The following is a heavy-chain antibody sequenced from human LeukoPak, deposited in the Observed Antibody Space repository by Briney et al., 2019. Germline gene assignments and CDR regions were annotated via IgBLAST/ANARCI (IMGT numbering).Heavy chain of an antibody. CDR2: IYTSGST. CDR3: ARSPYYYDSSGYLAPDY. CDR1: GGSISSGSYY. J-gene: IGHJ4*02. Sequence: PSQTLSLTCTVSGGSISSGSYYWSWIRQPAGKGLEWIGRIYTSGSTNYNPSLKSRVTISVDTSKNQFSLKLSSVTAADTAVYYCARSPYYYDSSGYLAPDYWGQGTLVTVSS. V-gene: IGHV4-61*02. D-gene: IGHD3-22*01.